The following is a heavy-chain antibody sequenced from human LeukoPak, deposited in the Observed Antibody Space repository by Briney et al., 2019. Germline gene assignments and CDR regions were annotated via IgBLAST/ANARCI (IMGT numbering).Heavy chain of an antibody. J-gene: IGHJ4*02. V-gene: IGHV3-15*01. D-gene: IGHD3-16*02. CDR1: GFTFSSAW. Sequence: GGSLRLSCAASGFTFSSAWMSWVRQAPGKGLEWVGRIKSKTDGETTDYTAPVKGRFTISRDGSKTTLHLQMNSLKTEDTAVYYCTTAPYIWGDYSLNYWGQGTLVTVSS. CDR3: TTAPYIWGDYSLNY. CDR2: IKSKTDGETT.